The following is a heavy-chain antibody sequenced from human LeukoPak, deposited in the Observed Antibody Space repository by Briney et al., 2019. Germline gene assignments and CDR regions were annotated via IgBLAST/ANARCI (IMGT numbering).Heavy chain of an antibody. CDR1: GYSIRSGYH. D-gene: IGHD4-23*01. CDR2: IYDSETT. V-gene: IGHV4-38-2*01. J-gene: IGHJ4*02. CDR3: ARVNYGGNFGVDY. Sequence: PSETLSLTCVVSGYSIRSGYHWGWIRQPPGKGLEWIGSIYDSETTHYSPSLKSRVTMSVDTSKNQFSLRLSSVTAADAAVYYCARVNYGGNFGVDYWGQGTLVTVSS.